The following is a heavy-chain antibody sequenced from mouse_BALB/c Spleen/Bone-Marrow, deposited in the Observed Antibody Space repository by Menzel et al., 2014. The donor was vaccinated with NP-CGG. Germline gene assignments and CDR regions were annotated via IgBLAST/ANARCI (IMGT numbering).Heavy chain of an antibody. CDR3: ARGYGSSLVFAY. V-gene: IGHV1-7*01. J-gene: IGHJ3*01. CDR1: GYTFTSYW. CDR2: IYPSTGYT. D-gene: IGHD1-1*01. Sequence: QVQLQQSGAELAKPGASVKMSCRASGYTFTSYWMHWVKQRPGQGLEWIGYIYPSTGYTEYNQKFKDKATLTADKSSNTAYMQLSSLTSEDSAVYYCARGYGSSLVFAYWGQGTLVTVSP.